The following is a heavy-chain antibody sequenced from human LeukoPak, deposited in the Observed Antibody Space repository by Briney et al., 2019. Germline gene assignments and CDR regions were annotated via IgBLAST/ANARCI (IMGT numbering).Heavy chain of an antibody. D-gene: IGHD3-10*01. CDR2: INPNSGGT. Sequence: ASVKVSCKTSGYTFTAYYIHWVRQAPGQGLEWMGWINPNSGGTTYAQKFQGRVTMTRDTSISTGYMELSRLRSDDTAVYYCAKDIRWFGEYPYAFDIWGQGTMVTVSS. CDR3: AKDIRWFGEYPYAFDI. CDR1: GYTFTAYY. J-gene: IGHJ3*02. V-gene: IGHV1-2*02.